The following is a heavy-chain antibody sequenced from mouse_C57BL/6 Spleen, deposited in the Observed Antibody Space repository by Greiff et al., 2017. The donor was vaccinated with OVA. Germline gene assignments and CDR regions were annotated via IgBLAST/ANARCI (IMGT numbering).Heavy chain of an antibody. Sequence: VQLQQPGAELVKPGASVKLSCKASGYTFTSYWMHWVKQRPGQGLEWIGMIHPNSGSTNYNEKFKSKATLTVDKSSSKAYMQLSILTSEDSAVYYCAIFTTVVATRYFDVWGTGTTVTVSS. D-gene: IGHD1-1*01. CDR3: AIFTTVVATRYFDV. V-gene: IGHV1-64*01. CDR1: GYTFTSYW. J-gene: IGHJ1*03. CDR2: IHPNSGST.